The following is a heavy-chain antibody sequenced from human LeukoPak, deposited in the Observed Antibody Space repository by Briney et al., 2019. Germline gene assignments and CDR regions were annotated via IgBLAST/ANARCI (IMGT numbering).Heavy chain of an antibody. D-gene: IGHD3-10*01. CDR2: IYHSGST. CDR3: AKSNGYGLVDI. CDR1: GGSISSSNW. V-gene: IGHV4-4*02. Sequence: SETLSLTCAASGGSISSSNWWSWVRQPPGKGLEWIGEIYHSGSTNYNPSLESRVTISVDKSKNQFSLKLNSVTAADTAVYYCAKSNGYGLVDIWGQGTVVTVSS. J-gene: IGHJ3*02.